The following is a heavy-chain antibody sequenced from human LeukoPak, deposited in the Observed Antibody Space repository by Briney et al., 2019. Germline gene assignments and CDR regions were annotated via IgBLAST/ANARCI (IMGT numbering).Heavy chain of an antibody. CDR2: ISGSGGST. Sequence: PGGSLRLSCAASGFTFSSYAMSWVRQAPGKGLEWVSAISGSGGSTYYADSVKGRFTISRDNSKNTLYLQMNSLRAEDTAVYYCAKDHRRDFGVVTPPYYFDYWGQGTLVTVSS. CDR3: AKDHRRDFGVVTPPYYFDY. V-gene: IGHV3-23*01. CDR1: GFTFSSYA. J-gene: IGHJ4*02. D-gene: IGHD3-3*01.